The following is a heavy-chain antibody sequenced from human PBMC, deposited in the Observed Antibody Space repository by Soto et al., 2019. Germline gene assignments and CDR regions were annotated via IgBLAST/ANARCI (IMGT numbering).Heavy chain of an antibody. CDR2: TYPGNGDT. CDR3: AREDDNSGYFYYAY. V-gene: IGHV1-3*01. CDR1: GYTFSSHA. D-gene: IGHD3-22*01. J-gene: IGHJ4*02. Sequence: ASVKVSCKASGYTFSSHAMHWVRQAPGQGLEWMGWTYPGNGDTKYSQKFQDRFTITRDTSASTAYMELRSLTSEDTAVYYCAREDDNSGYFYYAYWGQGTLVTVPQ.